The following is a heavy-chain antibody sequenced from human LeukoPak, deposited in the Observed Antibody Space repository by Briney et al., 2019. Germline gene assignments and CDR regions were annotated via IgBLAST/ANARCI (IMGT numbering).Heavy chain of an antibody. CDR3: ASTYYYDSSGYYYY. CDR1: GFTFSSYA. D-gene: IGHD3-22*01. CDR2: ISGSGGST. V-gene: IGHV3-23*01. J-gene: IGHJ4*02. Sequence: PGGSLRVSCAASGFTFSSYAMSWVRQAPGKGLEWVSAISGSGGSTYYADSVKGRFTISRDNSKNTLYLQMNSLRAEDTAVYYCASTYYYDSSGYYYYWGQGTLVTVSS.